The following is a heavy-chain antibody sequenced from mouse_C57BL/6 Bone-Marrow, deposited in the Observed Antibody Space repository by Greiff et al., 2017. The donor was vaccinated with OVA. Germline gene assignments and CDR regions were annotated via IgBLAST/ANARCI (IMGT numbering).Heavy chain of an antibody. D-gene: IGHD1-1*01. CDR2: ISDGGSYT. Sequence: EVKLVESGGGLVKPGGSLKLSCAASGFTFSSYAMSWVRQTPEKRLEWVATISDGGSYTYYPDNVKGRFTISRDNAKNNLYLQMSHLKSEATAMYYCARYSSYYDAMDYWGQGTSVTVSS. V-gene: IGHV5-4*03. CDR1: GFTFSSYA. CDR3: ARYSSYYDAMDY. J-gene: IGHJ4*01.